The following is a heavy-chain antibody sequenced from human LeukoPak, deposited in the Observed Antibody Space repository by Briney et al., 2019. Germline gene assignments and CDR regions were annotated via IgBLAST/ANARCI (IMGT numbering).Heavy chain of an antibody. CDR1: GYTFTGYY. V-gene: IGHV1-2*04. CDR3: ARGGGNYKSYYFDY. J-gene: IGHJ4*02. D-gene: IGHD4-11*01. Sequence: ASVKVSCKASGYTFTGYYMHRVRQAPGQGLEWMGWINPNSGGTNYAQKFQGWVTMTRDTSISTAYMELSRLRSDDTAVYYCARGGGNYKSYYFDYWGQGTLVTVSS. CDR2: INPNSGGT.